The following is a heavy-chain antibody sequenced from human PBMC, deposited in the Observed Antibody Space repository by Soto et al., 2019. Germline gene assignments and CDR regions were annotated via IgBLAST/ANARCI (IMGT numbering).Heavy chain of an antibody. J-gene: IGHJ4*02. CDR3: ARSYYDFWSGYLTGGYFDC. D-gene: IGHD3-3*01. Sequence: SETLSLTCTVSGGSISSYYWSWVRQPPGKGLEWIGYIYYSGSTNYNPSLKSRVTISVDTSKNQFSLKLSSVTAADTAVYYCARSYYDFWSGYLTGGYFDCWGQGTLVTVSS. V-gene: IGHV4-59*01. CDR2: IYYSGST. CDR1: GGSISSYY.